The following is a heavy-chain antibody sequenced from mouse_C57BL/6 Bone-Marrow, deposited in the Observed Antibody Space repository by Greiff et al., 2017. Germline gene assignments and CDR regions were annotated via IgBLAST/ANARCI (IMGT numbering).Heavy chain of an antibody. CDR2: IYPRSGNT. V-gene: IGHV1-81*01. D-gene: IGHD3-2*02. CDR1: GYTFTSYG. J-gene: IGHJ3*01. Sequence: QVQLQQSGAELARPGASVKLSCKASGYTFTSYGISWVKQRTGQGLEWIGEIYPRSGNTYYNEKFKSKATLTADKSSSTAYMELRSLTSEDSAVYFCARGQLRLLWFAYWGQGTLVTVSA. CDR3: ARGQLRLLWFAY.